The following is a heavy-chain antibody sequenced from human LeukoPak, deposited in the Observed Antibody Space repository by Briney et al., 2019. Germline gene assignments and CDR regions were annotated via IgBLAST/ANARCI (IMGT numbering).Heavy chain of an antibody. CDR2: MNPNSGNT. Sequence: ASVKVSCKASGYTFTSYDISWVRQATGQGLEWMGWMNPNSGNTGYAQKFQGRVTITRNTSISTAYMELSSLRSEDTAVYYCARGPVVVIAKPYNWFDPWGQGTLVTVSS. D-gene: IGHD2-21*01. J-gene: IGHJ5*02. CDR3: ARGPVVVIAKPYNWFDP. V-gene: IGHV1-8*03. CDR1: GYTFTSYD.